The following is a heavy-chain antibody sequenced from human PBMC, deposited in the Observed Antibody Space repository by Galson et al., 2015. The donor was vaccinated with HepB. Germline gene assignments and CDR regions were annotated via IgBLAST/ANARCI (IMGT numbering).Heavy chain of an antibody. Sequence: SETLSLTCTVSGDSVSIASYYWSWIRQPPGKGLEWVGCIHSSGSTNYNSSLESRVTISVDTTKNQFSLNLRSVTAADTAVYFCARWFGSKRGFDFWGQGTLVTVSS. J-gene: IGHJ4*02. V-gene: IGHV4-61*01. CDR1: GDSVSIASYY. D-gene: IGHD3-10*01. CDR3: ARWFGSKRGFDF. CDR2: IHSSGST.